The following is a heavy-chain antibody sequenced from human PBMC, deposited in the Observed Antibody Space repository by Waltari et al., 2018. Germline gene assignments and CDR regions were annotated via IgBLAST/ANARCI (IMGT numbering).Heavy chain of an antibody. CDR3: ATGPVYCSSTSCWGAFDI. CDR2: FDPEDGET. J-gene: IGHJ3*02. CDR1: GYTLTELT. Sequence: QVQLVQSGAEVKKPGASVKVSCKVSGYTLTELTMHWVRQAPGKGLEWMGGFDPEDGETSYAQKFQGRFTMTEDTSTDTAYMELSSLRSEDTAVYYCATGPVYCSSTSCWGAFDIWGQGTMVTVSS. D-gene: IGHD2-2*01. V-gene: IGHV1-24*01.